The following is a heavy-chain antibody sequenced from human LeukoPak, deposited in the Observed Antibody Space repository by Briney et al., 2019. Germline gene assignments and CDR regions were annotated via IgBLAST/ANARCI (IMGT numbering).Heavy chain of an antibody. V-gene: IGHV3-30*18. J-gene: IGHJ6*02. CDR3: AKDVVGTSRYYYYGMDV. CDR1: GFTFSKYG. CDR2: ISYDGSTK. D-gene: IGHD1-26*01. Sequence: PGGSLRLSCAASGFTFSKYGIHWVRQAPGKGLEWVAVISYDGSTKYYEESVKGRFTISRDDSKNTLYLQMNSLRAEDTAVYYCAKDVVGTSRYYYYGMDVWGQGTTVTVSS.